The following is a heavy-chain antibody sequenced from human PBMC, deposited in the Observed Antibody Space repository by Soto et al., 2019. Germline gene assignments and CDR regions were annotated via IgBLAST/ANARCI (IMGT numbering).Heavy chain of an antibody. Sequence: ASVKVSCKASGYTFTSYYMHWVRQAPGQGLEWMGIINPSGGSTSYAQKFQGRVTMTRDTSTSTVYMELSSLRSEDTAVYYCAREGPLGDFWSGYYYGMDVWGQGTTVTVSS. J-gene: IGHJ6*02. D-gene: IGHD3-3*01. CDR2: INPSGGST. CDR1: GYTFTSYY. CDR3: AREGPLGDFWSGYYYGMDV. V-gene: IGHV1-46*01.